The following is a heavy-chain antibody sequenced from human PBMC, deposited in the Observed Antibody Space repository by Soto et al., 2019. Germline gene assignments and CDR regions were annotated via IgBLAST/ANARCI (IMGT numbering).Heavy chain of an antibody. V-gene: IGHV3-23*01. CDR3: ATSLGDRSDTYYFDY. J-gene: IGHJ4*02. CDR2: ISGSGEST. D-gene: IGHD1-26*01. Sequence: EVQVLESGGDLVQPGGSLRLSCAASGFTFGMYSMSWVRQAPGKGLEWVSGISGSGESTYYADSVNGRFTISRDNSKNTLYLQMYSLRGDDTAVYYCATSLGDRSDTYYFDYWGQGTLVTVSS. CDR1: GFTFGMYS.